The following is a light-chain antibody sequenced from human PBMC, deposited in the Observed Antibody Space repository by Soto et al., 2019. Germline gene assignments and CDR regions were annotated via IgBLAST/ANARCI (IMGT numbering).Light chain of an antibody. Sequence: EIVLTQSPATLSLSPGERATLSCRASQSVSSYLAWYQQKPGQAPRLLIYDASNRATGIPARFSGSGSGTYFPLTISSLEPEDFAVYYCQQRSHWPPTFGPGTKVDIK. CDR2: DAS. CDR1: QSVSSY. V-gene: IGKV3-11*01. CDR3: QQRSHWPPT. J-gene: IGKJ3*01.